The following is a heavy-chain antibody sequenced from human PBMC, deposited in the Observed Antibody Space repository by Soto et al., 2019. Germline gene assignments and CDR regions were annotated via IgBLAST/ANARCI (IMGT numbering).Heavy chain of an antibody. D-gene: IGHD1-20*01. V-gene: IGHV1-18*04. Sequence: QVQLVQSGAEVKKPGASVKVSCKVSGYTFTSYGISWVRQAPGQGLEWMGWISAYNGNTNYAQKLQGRVTMTTDTSTSTADMELRSLRSDDTAVYYCARDSGPNNWNGAFDIWGQGTMVTVSS. CDR1: GYTFTSYG. J-gene: IGHJ3*02. CDR3: ARDSGPNNWNGAFDI. CDR2: ISAYNGNT.